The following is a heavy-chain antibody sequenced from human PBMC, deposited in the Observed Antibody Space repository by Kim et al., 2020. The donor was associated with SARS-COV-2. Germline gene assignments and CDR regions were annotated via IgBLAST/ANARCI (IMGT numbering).Heavy chain of an antibody. J-gene: IGHJ3*02. V-gene: IGHV3-74*01. Sequence: GGSLRLSCATSGFTFTSYRIHWVRQVRGKGLVWVSDISNDGSITRYADAVKGRFTISRDNAKNTVYLQMNSLGAEDTALYYCARDGPGTFDIWGQGTMVTVSS. CDR2: ISNDGSIT. CDR1: GFTFTSYR. CDR3: ARDGPGTFDI.